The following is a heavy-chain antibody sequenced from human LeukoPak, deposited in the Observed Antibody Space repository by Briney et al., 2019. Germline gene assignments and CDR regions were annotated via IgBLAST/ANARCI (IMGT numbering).Heavy chain of an antibody. D-gene: IGHD2-2*01. CDR3: ARGPVPAALFDY. J-gene: IGHJ4*02. CDR2: IYYSGST. V-gene: IGHV4-31*03. CDR1: GGSISSGGYY. Sequence: SETLSLTCTVSGGSISSGGYYWSWIRQHPGKGLEWIGYIYYSGSTYYNPSLKSRVTISVDTSKNQFSLKLSSVTAADTAVYYCARGPVPAALFDYWGQGTLVTVSS.